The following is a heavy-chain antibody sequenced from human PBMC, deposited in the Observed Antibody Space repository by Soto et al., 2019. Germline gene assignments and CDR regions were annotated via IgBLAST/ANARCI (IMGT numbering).Heavy chain of an antibody. D-gene: IGHD1-26*01. Sequence: ASVKVSCKASGYTFTSYGSSWVRQATGQGLEWMGWMNPNSGNTGYAQKFQGRVTMTRNTSISTAYMELSSLRSEDTAVYYCAKQGATGAFDIWGQGTMVTVSS. CDR1: GYTFTSYG. CDR2: MNPNSGNT. V-gene: IGHV1-8*02. J-gene: IGHJ3*02. CDR3: AKQGATGAFDI.